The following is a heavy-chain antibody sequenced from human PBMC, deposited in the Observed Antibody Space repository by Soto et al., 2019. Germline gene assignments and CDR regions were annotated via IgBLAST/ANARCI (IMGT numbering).Heavy chain of an antibody. CDR1: GYTFTTYG. CDR3: ARAVGRRGLNDAFGV. J-gene: IGHJ3*01. V-gene: IGHV1-2*02. CDR2: ITPNSGAT. Sequence: GASVKVSCKASGYTFTTYGISWVRQAPGQGLEWMGWITPNSGATKYAQKFQGRVTMTRDASINTAYVDVTGLTFDDTAVCFCARAVGRRGLNDAFGVWGQGTLVTVSS. D-gene: IGHD3-22*01.